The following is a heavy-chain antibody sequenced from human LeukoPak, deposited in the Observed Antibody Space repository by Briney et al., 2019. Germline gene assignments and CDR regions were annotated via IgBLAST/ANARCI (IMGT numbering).Heavy chain of an antibody. CDR2: IKQDGSAK. CDR1: GFTFNNYW. Sequence: PGGSLRLSCAASGFTFNNYWMSWFRQVPGKGLQWVANIKQDGSAKFYVDSVKGRFTISRDNTKNSLYLRMNSLRVEDTAVYYCARRDFSDYGDYVDAFDIWGQATMVTLSS. V-gene: IGHV3-7*01. CDR3: ARRDFSDYGDYVDAFDI. J-gene: IGHJ3*02. D-gene: IGHD4-17*01.